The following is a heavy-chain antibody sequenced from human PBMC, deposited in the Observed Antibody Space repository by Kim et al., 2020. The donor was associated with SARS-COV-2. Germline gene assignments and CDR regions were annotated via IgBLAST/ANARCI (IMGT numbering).Heavy chain of an antibody. CDR1: GGSISSNY. CDR2: IYFSGST. Sequence: SETLSLTCTVSGGSISSNYWSWIRQLPGKGLEWIGYIYFSGSTSYNPSLKSRVTFSEDTSKNQFSLKLTSVTAADTAVYYCAKGPYDISGYSGWYFDLWGRGTLVTVSS. V-gene: IGHV4-59*01. J-gene: IGHJ2*01. D-gene: IGHD3-22*01. CDR3: AKGPYDISGYSGWYFDL.